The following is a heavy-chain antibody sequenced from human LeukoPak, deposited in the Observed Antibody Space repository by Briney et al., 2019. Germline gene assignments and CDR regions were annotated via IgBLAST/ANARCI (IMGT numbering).Heavy chain of an antibody. V-gene: IGHV1-2*02. D-gene: IGHD2-21*02. J-gene: IGHJ4*02. CDR1: GYTFTNYY. Sequence: ASVKVSCTASGYTFTNYYMHWVRQAPGQGLEWMGWINSNSGGTNYAQTFQGRVTITRDTSISTAYMELSRLRSDDTAVYYCACGADWSSVGDYWGQGTLVTVSS. CDR2: INSNSGGT. CDR3: ACGADWSSVGDY.